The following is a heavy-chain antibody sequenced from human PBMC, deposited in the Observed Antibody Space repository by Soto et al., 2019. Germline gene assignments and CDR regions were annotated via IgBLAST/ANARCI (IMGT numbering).Heavy chain of an antibody. V-gene: IGHV3-48*01. D-gene: IGHD2-21*01. J-gene: IGHJ4*02. Sequence: EVQLVESGGGLVQPGGSLRLSCAASGFTFSASDMNWVRQAPGKGLEWVSYISTGSGTIYYADSAKGRFTISRDNAKNSLFLQMSSLRAEDTAVYFCAKMWDHWGQGTLVTVSS. CDR3: AKMWDH. CDR1: GFTFSASD. CDR2: ISTGSGTI.